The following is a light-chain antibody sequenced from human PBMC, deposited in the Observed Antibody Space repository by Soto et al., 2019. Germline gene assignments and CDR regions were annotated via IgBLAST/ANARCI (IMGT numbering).Light chain of an antibody. Sequence: EIVLTQSPGTLSLSPGERATLSCRASQSVSSSFLARYQQKPGQAPRLLIYGASSRATGIPGRFSGSGSGTDFTLTISRLEPEDFAVYYCQQYGSSPWTFGQGTKVEIK. CDR2: GAS. J-gene: IGKJ1*01. V-gene: IGKV3-20*01. CDR1: QSVSSSF. CDR3: QQYGSSPWT.